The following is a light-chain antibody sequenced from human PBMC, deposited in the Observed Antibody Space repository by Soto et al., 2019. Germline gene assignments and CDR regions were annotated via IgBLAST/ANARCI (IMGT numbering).Light chain of an antibody. J-gene: IGKJ3*01. CDR3: LQDDAFPFT. CDR2: TIS. V-gene: IGKV1-17*01. CDR1: QDIGTS. Sequence: DIQMTQSPSSLSASVGGRVTITCRASQDIGTSLDWYQQKPGTAPKRLIYTISDLQSGVPSRFSGGGSGTEFTLTISSLQPEDSATYYCLQDDAFPFTFGRGTKVHV.